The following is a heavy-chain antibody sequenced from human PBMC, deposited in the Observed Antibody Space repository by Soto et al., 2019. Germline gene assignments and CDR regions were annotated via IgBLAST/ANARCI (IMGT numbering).Heavy chain of an antibody. CDR1: GGSISSYY. J-gene: IGHJ4*02. CDR2: IYTSGST. Sequence: KTSETLSLTCTVSGGSISSYYWSWIRQPAGKGLEWIGRIYTSGSTNYNPSLKGRFTMSVDTSKNQFSLRLSSVTAADTAVYYCARVGVDSSGCFYFDYWGQGTLVTVSS. D-gene: IGHD3-22*01. V-gene: IGHV4-4*07. CDR3: ARVGVDSSGCFYFDY.